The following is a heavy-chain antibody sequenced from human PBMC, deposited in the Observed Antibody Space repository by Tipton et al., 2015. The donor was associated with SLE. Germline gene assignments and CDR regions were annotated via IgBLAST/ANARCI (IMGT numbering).Heavy chain of an antibody. CDR3: AREVGTAYYYYYGMDV. D-gene: IGHD1-7*01. Sequence: SLRLSCAASGFTFSSYSMNWVRQAPGKGLEWVSSISSSSSYIYYADSVKGRFTISRDNAKNSLYLQMNSLRAEDTAVYYCAREVGTAYYYYYGMDVWGQGTTFTVSS. CDR2: ISSSSSYI. CDR1: GFTFSSYS. V-gene: IGHV3-21*03. J-gene: IGHJ6*02.